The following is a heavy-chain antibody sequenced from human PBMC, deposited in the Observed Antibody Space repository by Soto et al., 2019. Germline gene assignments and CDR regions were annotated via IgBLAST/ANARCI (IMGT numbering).Heavy chain of an antibody. CDR3: AREDYSNFDY. J-gene: IGHJ4*02. V-gene: IGHV3-21*01. CDR2: ISSSSSYI. D-gene: IGHD4-4*01. CDR1: GFTFSSYS. Sequence: GGSLRLSCAASGFTFSSYSMNWVRQAPGKGLQWVSSISSSSSYIYSADSVKGRFTISRDNAKNSLYLQMNSLRAEDTAVYYCAREDYSNFDYWGQGTLVTVSS.